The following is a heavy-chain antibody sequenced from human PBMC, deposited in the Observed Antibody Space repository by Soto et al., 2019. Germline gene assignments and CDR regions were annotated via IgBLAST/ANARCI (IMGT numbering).Heavy chain of an antibody. D-gene: IGHD3-3*01. J-gene: IGHJ6*03. V-gene: IGHV3-11*01. CDR2: ISSSGSTI. CDR1: GFTFSDYY. CDR3: ARDSEYGVVIIPYYMDV. Sequence: PGGSLRLSSAASGFTFSDYYMSWIRQAPGKGLEWVSYISSSGSTIYYADSVKGRFTISRDNAKNSLYLQMNSLRAEDTAVYYCARDSEYGVVIIPYYMDVWGKGTTVTVSS.